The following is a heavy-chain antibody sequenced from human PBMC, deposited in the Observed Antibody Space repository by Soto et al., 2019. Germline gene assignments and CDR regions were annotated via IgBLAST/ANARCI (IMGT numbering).Heavy chain of an antibody. CDR3: AAQGSAGSLDY. CDR1: GGSFSGYY. CDR2: INHSGST. Sequence: QVQLQQWGAGLLKPSETQSITCAVYGGSFSGYYWSWIRQPPGKGLEWIGEINHSGSTNYNPSLKSRVTISVDTSKNQFSLKLSSVTAADTAVYYCAAQGSAGSLDYWGQGTLVTVSS. D-gene: IGHD3-10*01. V-gene: IGHV4-34*01. J-gene: IGHJ4*02.